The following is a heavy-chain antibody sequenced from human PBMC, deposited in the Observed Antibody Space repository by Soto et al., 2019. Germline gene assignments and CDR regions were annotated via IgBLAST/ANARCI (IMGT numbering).Heavy chain of an antibody. CDR1: GFTFGDYA. Sequence: EVQLVESGGGLVQPGRSLRLSCTTSGFTFGDYAVSWFRQAPGKGLECVGFIRSKAYGETTEYAASVKGRFTISRDDSKSIAYLQMNSLKTEDTAIYYCTRGFYSTASHPRFDYWGQGTLVTVSS. D-gene: IGHD6-13*01. J-gene: IGHJ4*02. CDR2: IRSKAYGETT. V-gene: IGHV3-49*03. CDR3: TRGFYSTASHPRFDY.